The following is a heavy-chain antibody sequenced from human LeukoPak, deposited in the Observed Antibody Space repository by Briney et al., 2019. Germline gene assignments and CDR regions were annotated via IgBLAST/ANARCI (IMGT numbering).Heavy chain of an antibody. Sequence: PGGSLRLSCAASGFTFSSYAMSWVRQAPGKGLELVSAISGSGGSTYYADSVKGRFPIPRDNSKNTLYLQMNSLRAEDTAVYYSAKDRVEIGNWFDPWGQGTLVTVSS. J-gene: IGHJ5*02. CDR3: AKDRVEIGNWFDP. CDR1: GFTFSSYA. CDR2: ISGSGGST. V-gene: IGHV3-23*01. D-gene: IGHD5-12*01.